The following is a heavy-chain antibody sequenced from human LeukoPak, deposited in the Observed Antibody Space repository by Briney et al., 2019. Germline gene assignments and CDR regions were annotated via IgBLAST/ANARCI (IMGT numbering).Heavy chain of an antibody. J-gene: IGHJ4*02. CDR1: GFTFSSYW. CDR2: IKQDGSEK. CDR3: ASDSGWSPFDY. Sequence: GGSLRLSCAAPGFTFSSYWMRWVRQAPGKGLGWVANIKQDGSEKYYVDSVKGRFTISRDDAKNSLYLQMNSLRAEDTAVYYCASDSGWSPFDYWGQGTLVTVSS. V-gene: IGHV3-7*01. D-gene: IGHD6-19*01.